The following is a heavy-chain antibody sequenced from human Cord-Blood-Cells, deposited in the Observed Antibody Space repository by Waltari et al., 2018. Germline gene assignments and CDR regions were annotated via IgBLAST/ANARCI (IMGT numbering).Heavy chain of an antibody. CDR3: ATTSQYGSGSYFAFDI. Sequence: QVQLQESGPGLVKPSETLSLTCTVSGGSISSYYWSWIRPPPGKGLEWIGYIYYSGSTNYNPSLKSRVTISVDTSKNQFSLKLSSVTAADTAVYYCATTSQYGSGSYFAFDIWGQGTMVTVSS. V-gene: IGHV4-59*01. CDR1: GGSISSYY. J-gene: IGHJ3*02. CDR2: IYYSGST. D-gene: IGHD3-10*01.